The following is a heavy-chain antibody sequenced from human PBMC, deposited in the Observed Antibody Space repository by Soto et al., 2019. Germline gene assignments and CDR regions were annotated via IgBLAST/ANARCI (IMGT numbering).Heavy chain of an antibody. CDR3: ARRVWVDSAFDS. D-gene: IGHD3-16*01. CDR1: GGSISSGDDY. V-gene: IGHV4-31*02. J-gene: IGHJ4*02. Sequence: SETLSLTXTVSGGSISSGDDYWNWIRQNPRKGLEWIGYIYYSGSTYYNPSLKSRATISVDTSKRQVSLKLRSVTAADTAVYYCARRVWVDSAFDSWGQGTRVTVSS. CDR2: IYYSGST.